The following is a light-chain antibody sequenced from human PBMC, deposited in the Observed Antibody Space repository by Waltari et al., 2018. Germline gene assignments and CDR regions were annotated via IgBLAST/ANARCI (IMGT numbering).Light chain of an antibody. CDR2: EVS. CDR3: SSYAGSNNEV. V-gene: IGLV2-8*01. Sequence: QSALTQPPSASGSPGQSVTISCTGTSSAVGGYNYVSWYQQHPGKAPKLMIYEVSKLPSGVPDRFSGSKSGNTASLTVSGLQAEDEADYYCSSYAGSNNEVFGGGTKLTVL. CDR1: SSAVGGYNY. J-gene: IGLJ2*01.